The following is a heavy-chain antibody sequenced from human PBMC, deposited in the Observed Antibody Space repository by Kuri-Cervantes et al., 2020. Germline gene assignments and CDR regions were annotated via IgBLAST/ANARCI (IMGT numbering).Heavy chain of an antibody. J-gene: IGHJ4*02. CDR2: IIPIFGTA. V-gene: IGHV1-69*13. D-gene: IGHD3-16*01. CDR1: GGTFSSYA. CDR3: ARADGGGWKTYYFDY. Sequence: SVKVSCKASGGTFSSYAISWVRQAPGQGLEWMGGIIPIFGTANYAQKFQGRVTITADESTSTAYMELSSLRSDDTAVYYCARADGGGWKTYYFDYWGQGTLVTVSS.